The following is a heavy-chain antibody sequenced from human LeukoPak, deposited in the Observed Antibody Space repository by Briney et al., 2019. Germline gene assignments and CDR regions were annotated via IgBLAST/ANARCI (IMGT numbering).Heavy chain of an antibody. CDR3: ARSPSYYYDSSGYPTHYFDY. D-gene: IGHD3-22*01. CDR1: GGTFSSYA. J-gene: IGHJ4*02. Sequence: GASVKVSCKASGGTFSSYAISWVRQAPGQGLEWMGWISAYNGNTNYAQKLQGRVTMTTDTSTSTAYMELRSLRSDDTAVYYCARSPSYYYDSSGYPTHYFDYWGQGTLVTVSS. CDR2: ISAYNGNT. V-gene: IGHV1-18*01.